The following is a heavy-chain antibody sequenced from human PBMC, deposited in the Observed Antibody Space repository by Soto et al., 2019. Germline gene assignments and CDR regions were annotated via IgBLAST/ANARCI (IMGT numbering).Heavy chain of an antibody. Sequence: ETLSLTCTVPGGSVSSGSYYWSWIRQPPGKGLEWIGNIYYSESTNYNPSLKSRVTISVDTSKNQFTLKLSSVTAADTAVNYCARDTWEPYYYGIDVWGQGTTVTVSS. J-gene: IGHJ6*02. CDR2: IYYSEST. D-gene: IGHD1-26*01. V-gene: IGHV4-61*01. CDR1: GGSVSSGSYY. CDR3: ARDTWEPYYYGIDV.